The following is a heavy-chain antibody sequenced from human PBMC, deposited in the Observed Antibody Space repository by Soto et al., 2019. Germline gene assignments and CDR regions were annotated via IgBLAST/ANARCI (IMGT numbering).Heavy chain of an antibody. CDR1: GYSFTSYW. CDR3: ARQVVVVPAAYYYGMDV. Sequence: GESLKISCKGSGYSFTSYWISWVRQMPGKGLEWMGRIDPSDSYTNYSPSFQGHVTISADKSTSTAYLQWSSLKASDTAMYYCARQVVVVPAAYYYGMDVWGQGTTVTVSS. J-gene: IGHJ6*02. D-gene: IGHD2-2*01. V-gene: IGHV5-10-1*01. CDR2: IDPSDSYT.